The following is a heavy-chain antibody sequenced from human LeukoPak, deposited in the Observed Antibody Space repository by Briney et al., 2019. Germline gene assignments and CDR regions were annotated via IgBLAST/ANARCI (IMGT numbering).Heavy chain of an antibody. J-gene: IGHJ1*01. CDR2: ISGRSSHV. CDR1: GFSFSDYD. Sequence: GGSLRLSCSASGFSFSDYDMNWARQAPGKGLECVSAISGRSSHVYYGESVKGRFTISRDNAKNSLYLQLDSLGVEDTADYCGRAFPPLRTSSAGDLWGQGTLVTVSS. D-gene: IGHD3-16*01. CDR3: GRAFPPLRTSSAGDL. V-gene: IGHV3-21*01.